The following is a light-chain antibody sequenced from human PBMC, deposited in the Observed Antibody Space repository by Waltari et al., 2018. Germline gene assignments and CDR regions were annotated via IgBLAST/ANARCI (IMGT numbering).Light chain of an antibody. J-gene: IGKJ4*02. CDR3: LQDYNYPPA. Sequence: AIQMTQSPSSLSASVGDRVHISCRASQGIRNDLGWYQQKPGKAPKLLIYAASSLQSGVPSRFSGSGSGTDFTLTISSLQPEDFATYYCLQDYNYPPAFGGGTKVEIK. V-gene: IGKV1-6*01. CDR1: QGIRND. CDR2: AAS.